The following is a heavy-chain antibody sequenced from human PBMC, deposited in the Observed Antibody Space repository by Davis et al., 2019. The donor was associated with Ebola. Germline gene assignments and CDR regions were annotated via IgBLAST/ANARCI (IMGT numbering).Heavy chain of an antibody. CDR2: IIPILGIA. CDR1: GYTFTSYA. D-gene: IGHD6-19*01. V-gene: IGHV1-69*04. J-gene: IGHJ4*02. Sequence: SVKVSCKASGYTFTSYAISWVRQAPGQGLEWMGRIIPILGIANYAQKFQGRVTITADKSTSTAYMELSSLRSEDTAVYYCARDFFIAVAGMGGDYWGQGTLVTVSS. CDR3: ARDFFIAVAGMGGDY.